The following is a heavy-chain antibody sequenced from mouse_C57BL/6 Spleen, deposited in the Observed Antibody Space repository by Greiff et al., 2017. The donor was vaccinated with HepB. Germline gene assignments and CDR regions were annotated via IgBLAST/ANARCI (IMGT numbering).Heavy chain of an antibody. J-gene: IGHJ4*01. CDR1: GYTFTSYW. CDR3: ERGHDGPMDY. V-gene: IGHV1-7*01. D-gene: IGHD2-3*01. Sequence: QVQLQQSGAELAKPGASVKLSCKASGYTFTSYWMHWVKQRPGQGLEWIGYINPSSGYTKYNQKFKDQATLTADKSSSTANMQLSSLTYEDSAVYYCERGHDGPMDYWGQGTSVTVSS. CDR2: INPSSGYT.